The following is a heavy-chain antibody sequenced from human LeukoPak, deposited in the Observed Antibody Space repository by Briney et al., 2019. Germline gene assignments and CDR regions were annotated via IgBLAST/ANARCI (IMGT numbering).Heavy chain of an antibody. CDR2: ISAYNGNT. Sequence: ASVKVSCKASGYTFTSYGISWVRQAPGQGLEWMGWISAYNGNTNYAQKLQGRVTMTTDTSTSTAYMELRSLRSDDTAVYYCARDYYAGSGSYYRRFDYWGQGTLVAVSS. J-gene: IGHJ4*02. CDR3: ARDYYAGSGSYYRRFDY. CDR1: GYTFTSYG. D-gene: IGHD3-10*01. V-gene: IGHV1-18*01.